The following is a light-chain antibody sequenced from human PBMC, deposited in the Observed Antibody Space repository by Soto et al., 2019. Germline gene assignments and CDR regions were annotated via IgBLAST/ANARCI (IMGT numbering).Light chain of an antibody. J-gene: IGLJ1*01. V-gene: IGLV2-14*01. CDR1: SSDVGGYNY. Sequence: QSVLTQPASVSGSPGQSITIPCTGTSSDVGGYNYVSWYQQHPGKAPKFMIYDVSNRPSGVSNRFSGSKSGNTASLTISGLQAEDEADYYSSTYTTSNTRQIVFGTGTKITVL. CDR3: STYTTSNTRQIV. CDR2: DVS.